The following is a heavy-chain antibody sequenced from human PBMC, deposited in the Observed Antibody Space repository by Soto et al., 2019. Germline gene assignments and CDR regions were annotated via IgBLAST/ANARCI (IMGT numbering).Heavy chain of an antibody. J-gene: IGHJ4*02. D-gene: IGHD3-10*01. CDR3: AKKVNSGPGSQYFDY. CDR2: ISSSGSTI. CDR1: GFTFSSYE. V-gene: IGHV3-48*03. Sequence: GGSLRLSCAASGFTFSSYEMNWVRQAPGKGLEWVSYISSSGSTIYYADSVKGRFTISRDNAKNSLYLQMNSLRAEDTAIYYCAKKVNSGPGSQYFDYWGQGTLVTVSS.